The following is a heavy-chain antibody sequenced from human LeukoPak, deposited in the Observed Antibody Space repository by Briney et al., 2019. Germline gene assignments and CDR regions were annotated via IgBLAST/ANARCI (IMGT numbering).Heavy chain of an antibody. Sequence: PGRSPRLSCAASGFTFSTYGMHWVRQAPDKGLEWVAVIRYDGNNEFYADSVKGRFTISRDNSKSTLYLQMNSLRAEDTAVYYCAKRGSFWDLDYWGQGTLVTVSS. CDR3: AKRGSFWDLDY. D-gene: IGHD6-13*01. V-gene: IGHV3-33*06. J-gene: IGHJ4*02. CDR2: IRYDGNNE. CDR1: GFTFSTYG.